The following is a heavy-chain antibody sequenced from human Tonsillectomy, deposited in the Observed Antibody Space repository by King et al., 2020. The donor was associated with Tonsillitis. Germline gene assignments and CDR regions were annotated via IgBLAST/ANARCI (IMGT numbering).Heavy chain of an antibody. CDR3: AGVNSGRGADY. J-gene: IGHJ4*02. Sequence: VQLVESGGDLVQPGGSLRLSCVGSGFPFRSYWLRWVRQAPGKGLGGGASIQEEGKEKKYVDSVKGRFTISRDNAKNTLYLKMDSLRAEDTAVYYCAGVNSGRGADYWGQGTLVTVSS. CDR1: GFPFRSYW. V-gene: IGHV3-7*04. CDR2: IQEEGKEK. D-gene: IGHD3-10*01.